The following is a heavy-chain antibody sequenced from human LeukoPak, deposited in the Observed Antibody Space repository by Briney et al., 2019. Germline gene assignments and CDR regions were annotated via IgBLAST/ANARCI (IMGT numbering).Heavy chain of an antibody. Sequence: SETLSLTCAVSGYSISRGYYWGWIRPPPGKGLEWIGSIYHSGSTYYNPSLKSRVTISVDTSKNQFSLKLGSVTAADTAVYYCARAKYYYDSSGSVNYFDYRGQGTLVTVSS. CDR3: ARAKYYYDSSGSVNYFDY. CDR2: IYHSGST. V-gene: IGHV4-38-2*01. CDR1: GYSISRGYY. D-gene: IGHD3-22*01. J-gene: IGHJ4*02.